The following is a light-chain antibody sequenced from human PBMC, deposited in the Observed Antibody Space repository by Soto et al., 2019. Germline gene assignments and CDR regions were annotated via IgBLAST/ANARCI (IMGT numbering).Light chain of an antibody. V-gene: IGKV1-39*01. CDR1: QTIIGY. Sequence: DIPMTQSPSSLSASIGDSVTITCRASQTIIGYLNWYQQKPGKAPRLLINAASNLQSGVPSRFRGSGSETDFTLTITSLQPEDFVTYYCQQSYTTPRTFGQGTKVEIQ. J-gene: IGKJ1*01. CDR2: AAS. CDR3: QQSYTTPRT.